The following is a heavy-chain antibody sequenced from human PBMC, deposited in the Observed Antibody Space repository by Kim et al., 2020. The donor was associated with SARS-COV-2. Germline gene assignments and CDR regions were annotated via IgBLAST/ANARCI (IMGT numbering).Heavy chain of an antibody. D-gene: IGHD3-22*01. CDR2: INPSGGST. J-gene: IGHJ2*01. Sequence: ASVKVSCKASGYTFTSYYMHWVRQAPGQGLEWMGIINPSGGSTSYAQKFQGRVTMTRDTSTSTVYMELSSLRSEDTAVYYCARGTLSITYYYDSSGYYFGLWGRGTLVTVSS. CDR3: ARGTLSITYYYDSSGYYFGL. V-gene: IGHV1-46*01. CDR1: GYTFTSYY.